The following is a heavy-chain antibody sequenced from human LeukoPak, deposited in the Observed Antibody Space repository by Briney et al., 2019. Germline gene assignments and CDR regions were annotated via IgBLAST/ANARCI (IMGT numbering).Heavy chain of an antibody. V-gene: IGHV4-39*01. D-gene: IGHD6-19*01. Sequence: SETLSLTCTVSGGSISSYYWGWIRQPPGKGLEWIGSIYYSGNTYYNPSLKSRVSISADTSKNQFSLRLSSVNAADTAVYYCASPGYTSGWSDFDYRGQGALVTVSS. CDR3: ASPGYTSGWSDFDY. J-gene: IGHJ4*02. CDR1: GGSISSYY. CDR2: IYYSGNT.